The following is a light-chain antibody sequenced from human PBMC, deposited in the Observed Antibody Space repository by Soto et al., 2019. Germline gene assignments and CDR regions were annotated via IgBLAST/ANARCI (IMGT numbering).Light chain of an antibody. CDR3: CSFASSSTFYV. V-gene: IGLV2-23*01. J-gene: IGLJ1*01. CDR2: EGS. CDR1: SSDVGSSNL. Sequence: QSALTQPASVSGSPGQSITISCTGTSSDVGSSNLVSWYQQYPGKAPKLIIYEGSRRPSGVSGRFSGSKSSNTASLTISGLQAEDEADYYCCSFASSSTFYVFGTGTKVTVL.